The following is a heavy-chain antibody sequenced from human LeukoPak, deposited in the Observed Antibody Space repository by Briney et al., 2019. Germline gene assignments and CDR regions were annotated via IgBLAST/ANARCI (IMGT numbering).Heavy chain of an antibody. D-gene: IGHD3-9*01. V-gene: IGHV3-7*01. CDR1: GFTFSSYE. CDR3: ARDRSDILTGYNDAFDI. CDR2: IKLDGSEK. J-gene: IGHJ3*02. Sequence: PGGSLRLSCAASGFTFSSYEMNWVRQTPGKGLEWEATIKLDGSEKYYVDSVKGRFTISRDNAKNSLFLQMNSLRAEDTAVYYCARDRSDILTGYNDAFDIWGQGTMVTVSS.